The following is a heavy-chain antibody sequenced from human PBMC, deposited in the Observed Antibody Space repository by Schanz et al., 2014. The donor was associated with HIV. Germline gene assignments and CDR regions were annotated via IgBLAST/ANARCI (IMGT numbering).Heavy chain of an antibody. V-gene: IGHV3-30*03. D-gene: IGHD2-15*01. J-gene: IGHJ4*02. Sequence: QVQLVESGGGVVQPGRSLRLSCAVSGFTFRTFGMHWVRQAPGKGLEWVAFISFDGINKYYADSVKGRFTISRDNSKNTLHLQVSSLRTEDTAVYYCARGGIWEWDQPDFDYWGQGTLVTVSS. CDR1: GFTFRTFG. CDR3: ARGGIWEWDQPDFDY. CDR2: ISFDGINK.